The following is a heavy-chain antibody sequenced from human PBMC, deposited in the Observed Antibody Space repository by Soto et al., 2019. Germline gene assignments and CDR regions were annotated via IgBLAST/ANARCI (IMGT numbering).Heavy chain of an antibody. D-gene: IGHD2-8*01. V-gene: IGHV1-46*01. Sequence: ASVKVSCKASGYTFTSYYMHWVRQAPGQGLEWMGIINPSGGSTSYAQKFQGRVTMTRNTSISTAYMELSSLRSEDTAVYYCARGRGVPYAFDIWGQGTMVTVSS. J-gene: IGHJ3*02. CDR3: ARGRGVPYAFDI. CDR2: INPSGGST. CDR1: GYTFTSYY.